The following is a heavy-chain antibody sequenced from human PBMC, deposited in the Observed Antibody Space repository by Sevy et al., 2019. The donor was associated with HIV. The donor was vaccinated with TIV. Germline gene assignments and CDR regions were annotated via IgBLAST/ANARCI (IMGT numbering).Heavy chain of an antibody. CDR3: AGENAWGRGYS. V-gene: IGHV4-59*08. Sequence: SETLSLTCTVSGGSITSLYWNWIRQPPGKGLEWIANIYYNGHINYNPSLKSLVTLSLDTSKNRCSLRLSSVTAADTAMYYCAGENAWGRGYSWGQGTLVTVSS. CDR2: IYYNGHI. CDR1: GGSITSLY. J-gene: IGHJ4*02. D-gene: IGHD1-26*01.